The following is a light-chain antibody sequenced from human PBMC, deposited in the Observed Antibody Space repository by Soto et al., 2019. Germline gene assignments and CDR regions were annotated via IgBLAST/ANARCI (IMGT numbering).Light chain of an antibody. J-gene: IGLJ1*01. CDR1: SSDVGGYNY. V-gene: IGLV2-14*01. Sequence: QSALTQPASVSGSPGQSITISCTGTSSDVGGYNYVSWYQQHPGKAPKLMIYEVSNRPSGVSNRFSGSKSGNTASLTISGLQAEDEADYYCSSYTSSSTLCVFGTGTKVPS. CDR2: EVS. CDR3: SSYTSSSTLCV.